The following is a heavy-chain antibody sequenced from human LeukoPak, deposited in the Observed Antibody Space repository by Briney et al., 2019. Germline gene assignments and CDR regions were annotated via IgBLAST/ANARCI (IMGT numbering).Heavy chain of an antibody. CDR1: GDSVSGISFY. Sequence: PSETPSLTCTVSGDSVSGISFYWSWIRQPPGKTLEWIGYIYYSGSTNYNPSLRSRVTISVDSSKNQFSLKLSSVTAADTAVYYCARGSGQWGFDSWGQGTLVTVSS. CDR2: IYYSGST. J-gene: IGHJ4*02. V-gene: IGHV4-61*01. CDR3: ARGSGQWGFDS. D-gene: IGHD3-10*01.